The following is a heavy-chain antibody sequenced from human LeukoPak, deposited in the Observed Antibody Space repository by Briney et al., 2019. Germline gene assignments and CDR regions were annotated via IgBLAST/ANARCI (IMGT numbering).Heavy chain of an antibody. CDR2: IWYDGSNK. CDR1: GFTFSSYG. V-gene: IGHV3-33*06. D-gene: IGHD1-26*01. J-gene: IGHJ3*02. Sequence: GGSLRLSCAASGFTFSSYGMHWVRQAPGKGLEWVAVIWYDGSNKYYADSVKGRFTISRDNSKNTLYLQMNSLRAEDTAVYYCAKGGSYYDDAFDIWGQGTMVTVSS. CDR3: AKGGSYYDDAFDI.